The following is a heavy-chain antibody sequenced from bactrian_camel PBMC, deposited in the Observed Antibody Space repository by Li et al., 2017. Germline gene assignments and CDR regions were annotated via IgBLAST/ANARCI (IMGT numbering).Heavy chain of an antibody. CDR1: GLPFSSYD. V-gene: IGHV3S42*01. D-gene: IGHD1*01. J-gene: IGHJ4*01. Sequence: VQLVESGGGLVQPGGSLRLSCAASGLPFSSYDMAWVRRAPGKGLEWVSAISCSGDSTIYSDSVVGRFTISRDNAKNMLYLQMNNMKPEDTAVYYCAASIFPGGQCGPGTQVTVS. CDR2: ISCSGDST.